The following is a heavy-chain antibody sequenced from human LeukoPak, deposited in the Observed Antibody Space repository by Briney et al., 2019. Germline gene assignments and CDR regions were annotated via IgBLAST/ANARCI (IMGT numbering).Heavy chain of an antibody. CDR3: ARVLSAAKGKHFDY. D-gene: IGHD6-13*01. CDR1: GYTFTGYY. CDR2: ISAYNGNT. V-gene: IGHV1-18*04. Sequence: ASVKVSCKASGYTFTGYYMHWVRQAPGQGLEWMGWISAYNGNTNYAQKLQGRVTMTTDTSTSTAYMELRSLRSDDTAVYYCARVLSAAKGKHFDYWGQGTLVTVSS. J-gene: IGHJ4*02.